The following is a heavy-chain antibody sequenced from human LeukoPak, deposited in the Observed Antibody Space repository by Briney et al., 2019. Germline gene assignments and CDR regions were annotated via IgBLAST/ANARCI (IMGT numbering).Heavy chain of an antibody. CDR1: GFIFSSYA. Sequence: GGSLRLSCAASGFIFSSYAMSWVRQAPGKGLEWVSSIRGSGGVTHYADSVKGRFTISRDNSKNTLYLQMNSLRAEDAAVYYCAKRYSNSFDYWGQGTLVTVSS. D-gene: IGHD5-12*01. V-gene: IGHV3-23*01. CDR3: AKRYSNSFDY. CDR2: IRGSGGVT. J-gene: IGHJ4*02.